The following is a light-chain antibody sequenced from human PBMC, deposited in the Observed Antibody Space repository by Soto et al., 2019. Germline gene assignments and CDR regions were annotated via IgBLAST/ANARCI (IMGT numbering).Light chain of an antibody. V-gene: IGKV3-15*01. CDR2: AAS. J-gene: IGKJ5*01. CDR1: QSVRSN. Sequence: EIVMNQSLATVSVSPGERDTLSCRVCQSVRSNLAWYQQKPGQAPRLVIYAASTRATGIPDRFSGSVSGTEFTLTISSLYSEDFAVYYCQQYNEWPPFTFGQGTRLEI. CDR3: QQYNEWPPFT.